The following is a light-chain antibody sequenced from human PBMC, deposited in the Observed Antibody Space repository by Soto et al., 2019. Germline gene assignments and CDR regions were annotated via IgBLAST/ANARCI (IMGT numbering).Light chain of an antibody. V-gene: IGKV3-15*01. CDR3: HQYSDHMYT. CDR1: QSIWYN. Sequence: EIVMTQSPATLSVSPGESATLSCRASQSIWYNLAWYQQRPGQSPRLLIYDVSTRATGIPARFRGSGSATEFTLTISSLQSEDFAVYYCHQYSDHMYTFGQGTKLVIK. CDR2: DVS. J-gene: IGKJ2*01.